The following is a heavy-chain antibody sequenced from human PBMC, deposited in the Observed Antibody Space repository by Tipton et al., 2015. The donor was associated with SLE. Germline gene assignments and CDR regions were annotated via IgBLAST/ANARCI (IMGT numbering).Heavy chain of an antibody. V-gene: IGHV4-59*01. CDR3: AGVRGRGFFQH. CDR1: GGSISSYY. Sequence: LRLSCTVSGGSISSYYWSWIRQPPGKGLEWIGYIYYSGSTNYKPSLKSRVTISVDTSKNQFSLKLSSLTAADTTVYYCAGVRGRGFFQHWGQGTLVTVSS. CDR2: IYYSGST. J-gene: IGHJ1*01. D-gene: IGHD3-10*01.